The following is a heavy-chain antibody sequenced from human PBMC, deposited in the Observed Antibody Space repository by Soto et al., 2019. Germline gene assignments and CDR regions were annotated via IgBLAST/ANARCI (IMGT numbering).Heavy chain of an antibody. CDR1: GDTFTFYS. CDR3: ASSYGSGYRAFDY. J-gene: IGHJ4*02. D-gene: IGHD3-10*01. CDR2: INPILSMS. Sequence: QVQLVQSGAEVKKPGSSVRVSCKASGDTFTFYSINWVRQAPGLGLERMGRINPILSMSTYAQRFQGRVTMTADKSTSTAYMELSSLRSEDTAMYYCASSYGSGYRAFDYWGQGALVTVSS. V-gene: IGHV1-69*02.